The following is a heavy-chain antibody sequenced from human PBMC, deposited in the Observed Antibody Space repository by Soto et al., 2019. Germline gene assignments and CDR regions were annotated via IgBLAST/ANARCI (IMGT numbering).Heavy chain of an antibody. D-gene: IGHD3-16*01. Sequence: QVQLQESGPGLVKPSQTLSLTCTVSGGSISSGGYYWSWIRQHPGKGLEWIGYIYYSGSTYYNPSLKSRVTISVDTSKNQFFLKLSSVTAADTAVYYCARDFGDREHNWFDPWGQGTLVTVSS. CDR1: GGSISSGGYY. J-gene: IGHJ5*02. CDR2: IYYSGST. CDR3: ARDFGDREHNWFDP. V-gene: IGHV4-31*03.